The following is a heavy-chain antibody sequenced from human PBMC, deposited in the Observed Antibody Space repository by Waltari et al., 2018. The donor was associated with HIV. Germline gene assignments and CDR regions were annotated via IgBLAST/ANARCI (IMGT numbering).Heavy chain of an antibody. D-gene: IGHD4-4*01. CDR2: MSDSGST. CDR3: ARSFSGYSNYFDP. CDR1: GGSMTSSRYY. Sequence: QLQLQETGPGLVKSLETLSLPCTVPGGSMTSSRYYWRWFRQPPGKGLAWIGSMSDSGSTYHNPSLRRRLTISVDTSKNQFSLKLTSVTAADTAVYYCARSFSGYSNYFDPWGQGTLVTVSS. J-gene: IGHJ5*02. V-gene: IGHV4-39*01.